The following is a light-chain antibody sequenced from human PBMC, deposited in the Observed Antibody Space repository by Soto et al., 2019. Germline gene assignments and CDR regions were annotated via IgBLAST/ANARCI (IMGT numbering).Light chain of an antibody. V-gene: IGLV2-23*02. J-gene: IGLJ3*02. CDR2: EVN. Sequence: QSVLTQPASVSGSPGQSITISCTGTSSDVGSYNLVSWYQQHPGKAPKLMIYEVNKRPSGVSNRFSASKSGNTASLTISGLQAEDEADYYCCSYAGSSTFEKVFGGGTQLTVL. CDR1: SSDVGSYNL. CDR3: CSYAGSSTFEKV.